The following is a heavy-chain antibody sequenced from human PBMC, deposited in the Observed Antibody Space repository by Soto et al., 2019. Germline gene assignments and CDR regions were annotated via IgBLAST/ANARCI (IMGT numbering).Heavy chain of an antibody. J-gene: IGHJ4*02. CDR2: IYYSGST. V-gene: IGHV4-59*01. CDR1: GGSTSSYY. Sequence: SETLSLTCSVSGGSTSSYYWSWIRQPPGKGLEWIGYIYYSGSTDYSPSLKSRVTMSIDTSKNRVSLKLTSVTTADTAVYYFAATPRYWGKGSRVTVSS. CDR3: AATPRY.